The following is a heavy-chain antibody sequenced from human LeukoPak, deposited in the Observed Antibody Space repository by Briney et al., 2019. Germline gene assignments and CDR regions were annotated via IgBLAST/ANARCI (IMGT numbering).Heavy chain of an antibody. CDR3: ARAGGYCGRISCPYYFDY. J-gene: IGHJ4*02. Sequence: ASVKVSCKASGYTFTGYYMHWVRQAPGQGLEWMGWINPNSGGTNYAQKFQGRVTMTRDTSISTANMELSRLRSEDTAVYYCARAGGYCGRISCPYYFDYWGQGSLVAVSS. V-gene: IGHV1-2*02. D-gene: IGHD2-15*01. CDR2: INPNSGGT. CDR1: GYTFTGYY.